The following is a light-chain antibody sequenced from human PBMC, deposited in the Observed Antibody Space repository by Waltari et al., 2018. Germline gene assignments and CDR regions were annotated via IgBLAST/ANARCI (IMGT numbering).Light chain of an antibody. CDR2: DNI. J-gene: IGLJ2*01. CDR1: DMANNA. V-gene: IGLV3-21*03. CDR3: QLWESAGGHPV. Sequence: SYVLTQPPSLSVAPGRTATFPCGGADMANNAVNWYQKRPGQGPVLVLYDNIDRPSGIPDRFSGSNARNTATLTITSVEVGDEADYYCQLWESAGGHPVFGGGTTLTVL.